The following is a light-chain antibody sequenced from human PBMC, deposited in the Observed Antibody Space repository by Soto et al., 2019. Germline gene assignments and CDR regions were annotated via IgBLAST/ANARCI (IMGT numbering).Light chain of an antibody. CDR1: QSLLHSNGYKY. Sequence: DVVMTQSPLSLPVTPGEPSSISCGSRQSLLHSNGYKYLDWYLQKPGQSPQLLIXLGSNRASGVPDRFSGSGSGTDFTLKISRVEAEDVGAHYCMQALQTHPITCGQGTRLEIK. V-gene: IGKV2-28*01. CDR3: MQALQTHPIT. J-gene: IGKJ5*01. CDR2: LGS.